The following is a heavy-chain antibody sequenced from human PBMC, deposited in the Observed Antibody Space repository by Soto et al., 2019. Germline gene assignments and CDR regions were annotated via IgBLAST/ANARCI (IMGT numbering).Heavy chain of an antibody. Sequence: QVQLEQSGAEVKKPGSSLKVSCKATGGTFNKYAISWVRHAPGQGLEWMAGIIPVYGTPNYAQRFQDRVTIVADESTTTAYMEVNSLRSEDTAIYYCSIVTAYGMDVWGPGTTVIVSS. CDR2: IIPVYGTP. J-gene: IGHJ6*02. CDR1: GGTFNKYA. V-gene: IGHV1-69*01. D-gene: IGHD2-15*01. CDR3: SIVTAYGMDV.